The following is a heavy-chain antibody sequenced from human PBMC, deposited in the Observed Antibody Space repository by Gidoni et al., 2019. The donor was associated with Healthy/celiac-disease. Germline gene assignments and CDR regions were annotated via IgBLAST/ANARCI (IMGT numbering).Heavy chain of an antibody. CDR3: ARDLGYYYYYGMDV. J-gene: IGHJ6*02. CDR2: VIPIFGTA. CDR1: GVTFSSYA. D-gene: IGHD3-16*01. Sequence: QVQLVQSGAEVTKHGSSVKVSCKASGVTFSSYAISWVRQAAEQGLEWMGGVIPIFGTAHYAQKFSGRVTITAYKSTSTAYMELSSLRSEDTAVYYCARDLGYYYYYGMDVWGQGTTVTVSS. V-gene: IGHV1-69*06.